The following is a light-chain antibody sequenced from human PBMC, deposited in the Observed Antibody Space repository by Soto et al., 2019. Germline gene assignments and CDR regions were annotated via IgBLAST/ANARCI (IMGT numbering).Light chain of an antibody. Sequence: TQSPGPLSFSPGERAPLSCRASQSVSSSYLAWYQQKPGQAPRLLIDGASSRATGIPDRFSGSGSGTDFTLTISILEPEDFAVYYCQQYGSLSWTFGQGTKVDIK. CDR3: QQYGSLSWT. J-gene: IGKJ1*01. CDR1: QSVSSSY. V-gene: IGKV3-20*01. CDR2: GAS.